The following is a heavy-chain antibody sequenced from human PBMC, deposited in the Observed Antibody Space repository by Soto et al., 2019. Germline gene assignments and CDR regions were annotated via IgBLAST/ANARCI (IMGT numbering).Heavy chain of an antibody. J-gene: IGHJ6*02. CDR3: ARGNPFNYAGFDV. V-gene: IGHV1-8*01. CDR1: GYTFSDFD. D-gene: IGHD3-16*01. Sequence: ASVKVSCKASGYTFSDFDINWLRQASGQGPEWMGWMNAKSGDTFFAQRFQGKFNMTGDTSLSTAYMEVGSLTSDDTAIYYCARGNPFNYAGFDVWGQGTTVTVSS. CDR2: MNAKSGDT.